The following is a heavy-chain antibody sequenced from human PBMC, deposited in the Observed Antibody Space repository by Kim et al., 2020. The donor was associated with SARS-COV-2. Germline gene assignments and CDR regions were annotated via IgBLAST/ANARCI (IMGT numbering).Heavy chain of an antibody. D-gene: IGHD3-22*01. CDR3: ARDPAPYYYDSSGYYVH. V-gene: IGHV3-30*07. J-gene: IGHJ4*02. Sequence: GKGRFTISRDNSKNTLYLQMNSLRAEDTAVYYCARDPAPYYYDSSGYYVHWGQGTLVTVSS.